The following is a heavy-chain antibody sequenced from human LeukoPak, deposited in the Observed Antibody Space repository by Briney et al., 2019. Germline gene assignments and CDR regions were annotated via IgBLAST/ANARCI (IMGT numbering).Heavy chain of an antibody. CDR2: IYPGDSDT. Sequence: GESLKTSCKGSGYSFTNYWIGWVRQMPGKGLEWMGIIYPGDSDTRYSPSFQGQVTISADKSISTAYLQWSSLKASDTAMYYCARRQYCSSTSCWSDYYGMDVWGQGTTVTVSS. J-gene: IGHJ6*02. D-gene: IGHD2-2*01. CDR1: GYSFTNYW. V-gene: IGHV5-51*01. CDR3: ARRQYCSSTSCWSDYYGMDV.